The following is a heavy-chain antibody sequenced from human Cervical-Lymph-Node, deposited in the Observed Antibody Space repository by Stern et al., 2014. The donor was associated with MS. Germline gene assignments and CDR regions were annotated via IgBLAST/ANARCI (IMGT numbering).Heavy chain of an antibody. V-gene: IGHV1-24*01. Sequence: QVQLVESGAEVKKPGASGKVSCKVSGHTLTAFSIHWVRKTPGKWLEWIGGFDPEHGETIYAQNFQGRVAMTEDTSTDTAYMELTSLRSEDTAMYYCANWGFDYWGQGTLVAVSS. CDR3: ANWGFDY. CDR1: GHTLTAFS. CDR2: FDPEHGET. J-gene: IGHJ4*02. D-gene: IGHD7-27*01.